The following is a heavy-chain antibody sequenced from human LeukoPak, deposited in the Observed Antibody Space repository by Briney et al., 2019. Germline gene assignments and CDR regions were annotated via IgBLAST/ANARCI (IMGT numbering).Heavy chain of an antibody. D-gene: IGHD3-9*01. J-gene: IGHJ4*02. CDR2: ISETGDVT. CDR3: ARKYYDILTGSYYFDY. CDR1: GFSFGSYP. Sequence: GGSLRLSCVVSGFSFGSYPMSWVRQAPGKGLEWVSVISETGDVTHYADSMKGRFTISRDNSKNTLYLQMNSLRAEDTAVYYCARKYYDILTGSYYFDYWGQGTLVTVSS. V-gene: IGHV3-23*01.